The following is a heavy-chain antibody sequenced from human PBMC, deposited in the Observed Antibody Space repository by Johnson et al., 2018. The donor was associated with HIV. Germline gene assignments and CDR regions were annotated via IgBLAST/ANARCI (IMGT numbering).Heavy chain of an antibody. CDR1: GFTFSNYW. V-gene: IGHV3-20*04. CDR3: ARGAYHHGFDV. J-gene: IGHJ3*01. Sequence: VQLVESGGGVVQPGGSLRLSCAASGFTFSNYWMSWVRQAPGKGLEWVSGINWNGGSTGYADSVKGRFTISRDHAKNTLYLQLDSLTVDDTAVYYCARGAYHHGFDVWGQGTMVTVSS. CDR2: INWNGGST. D-gene: IGHD1-26*01.